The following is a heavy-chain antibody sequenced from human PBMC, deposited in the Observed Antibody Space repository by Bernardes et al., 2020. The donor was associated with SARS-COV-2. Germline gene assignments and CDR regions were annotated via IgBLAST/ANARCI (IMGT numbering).Heavy chain of an antibody. CDR3: ARIDEVTGRDY. CDR1: GSPSVSTW. CDR2: IKAVGSQI. V-gene: IGHV3-7*01. D-gene: IGHD6-19*01. J-gene: IGHJ4*02. Sequence: RGSLSLSCLASGSPSVSTWMGWVRHAPRNSLEWVANIKAVGSQISPMDSVRGRFTISRDNARNLLYLQMSSLRAEDTPVYYCARIDEVTGRDYWGQGTLVTVSS.